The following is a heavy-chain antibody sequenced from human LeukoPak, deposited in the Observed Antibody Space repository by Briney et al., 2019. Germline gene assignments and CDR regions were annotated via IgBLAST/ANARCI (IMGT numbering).Heavy chain of an antibody. D-gene: IGHD1-1*01. V-gene: IGHV4-34*01. Sequence: GSLRLSCAASGFSFSSYGMSWIRQPPGKGLEWIGEINHSGSTNYNPSLKSRVTISVDTSKNQFSLKLSSVTAADTAVYYCARGRNWNPPMDVWGKGTTVTVSS. CDR1: GFSFSSYG. CDR2: INHSGST. CDR3: ARGRNWNPPMDV. J-gene: IGHJ6*03.